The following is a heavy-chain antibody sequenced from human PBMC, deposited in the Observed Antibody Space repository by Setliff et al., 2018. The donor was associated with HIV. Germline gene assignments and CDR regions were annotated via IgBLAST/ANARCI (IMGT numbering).Heavy chain of an antibody. Sequence: PGGSLRLSCAVSGITFKDHWMTWVRQAPGKGLEWVANMNEDGRERSYGDSVKGRFTISRDNTRNLLFLEMNSLRRDDTAVYYCARDGDGGINDFDHWGRGTLVTVSS. J-gene: IGHJ4*02. V-gene: IGHV3-7*01. CDR1: GITFKDHW. CDR3: ARDGDGGINDFDH. D-gene: IGHD1-1*01. CDR2: MNEDGRER.